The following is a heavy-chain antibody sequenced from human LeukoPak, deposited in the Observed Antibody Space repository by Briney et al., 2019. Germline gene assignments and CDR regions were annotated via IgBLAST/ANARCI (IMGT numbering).Heavy chain of an antibody. J-gene: IGHJ4*02. Sequence: GGSLRLSCAASGFTFNTYSLNWVRQAPGMGLEWVSVVSTNGDVTFYADSVKGRFTISRDNSKNTLFLQMNSLRAEDTAVYYCAKLSLSGRSQSADYWGQGTLVTVSS. D-gene: IGHD3-10*01. CDR1: GFTFNTYS. CDR3: AKLSLSGRSQSADY. V-gene: IGHV3-23*01. CDR2: VSTNGDVT.